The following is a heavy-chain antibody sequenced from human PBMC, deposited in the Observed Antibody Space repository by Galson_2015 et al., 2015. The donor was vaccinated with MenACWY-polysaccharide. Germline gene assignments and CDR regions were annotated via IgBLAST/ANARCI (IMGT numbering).Heavy chain of an antibody. V-gene: IGHV1-8*01. CDR1: GYTFRSYE. D-gene: IGHD3-16*02. Sequence: SVKVSCKASGYTFRSYEINWVRQATGQGLEWMGWMNPNSGNTHYAQKFQGRITMTKNTSISTIYMDLSSLRSEDSAVYYCARGREDRAYLWGSYRYRADAFDIWGQGTLVTVSS. J-gene: IGHJ4*02. CDR3: ARGREDRAYLWGSYRYRADAFDI. CDR2: MNPNSGNT.